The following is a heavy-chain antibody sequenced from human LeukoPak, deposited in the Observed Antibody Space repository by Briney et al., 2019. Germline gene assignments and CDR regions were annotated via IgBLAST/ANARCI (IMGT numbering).Heavy chain of an antibody. V-gene: IGHV1-69-2*01. Sequence: GASVKVSCKVSGYTFTDYYMHWVQQAPGKGLEWMGLVDPEDGETIYAEKFQGRVTITADTSTDTAYMELSSLRFEDTAVYYCATFQQQLVLDWFDPWGQGTLVTVSS. CDR1: GYTFTDYY. CDR2: VDPEDGET. J-gene: IGHJ5*02. D-gene: IGHD6-13*01. CDR3: ATFQQQLVLDWFDP.